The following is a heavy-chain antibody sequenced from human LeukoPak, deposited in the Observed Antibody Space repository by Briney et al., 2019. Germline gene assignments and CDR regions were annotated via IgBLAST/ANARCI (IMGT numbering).Heavy chain of an antibody. CDR2: IYYSGST. J-gene: IGHJ4*02. CDR1: GGSISSYY. D-gene: IGHD2-21*01. V-gene: IGHV4-59*01. Sequence: KPSETLSLTCKVSGGSISSYYWSWIRQPPGKGLEWIGYIYYSGSTNYNPSLKSRVTISVDTSKNQFSLKLSSVTAADTAVYYCARAPFGDYSTDGYYFDYWGQGALVSVSS. CDR3: ARAPFGDYSTDGYYFDY.